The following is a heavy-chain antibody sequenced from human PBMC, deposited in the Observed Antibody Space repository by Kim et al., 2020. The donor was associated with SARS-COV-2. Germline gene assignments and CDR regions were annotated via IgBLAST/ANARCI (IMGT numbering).Heavy chain of an antibody. J-gene: IGHJ4*02. CDR2: IAAGGGTT. D-gene: IGHD2-8*01. V-gene: IGHV3-23*01. Sequence: GGSLRLSCVTSGFTFSSHAMTWVRQAPGRGLEWVSHIAAGGGTTYSPTVKGRATISRDNSEKTVYLSLNDLRPGDTGLYYCAASLGALYSLNYWCQGVL. CDR1: GFTFSSHA. CDR3: AASLGALYSLNY.